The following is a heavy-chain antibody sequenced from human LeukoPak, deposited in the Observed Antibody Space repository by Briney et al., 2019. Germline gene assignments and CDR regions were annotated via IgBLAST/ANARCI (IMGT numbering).Heavy chain of an antibody. D-gene: IGHD3-9*01. CDR3: ASEFYDLLTGYLYSLQDY. Sequence: SETLSLTCAVYGGSFSSYYWSWIRQPPGEGLEWIGEINHSGNTNYNPSLKTRVTISVDTSKNQFSLRLSSVTAADTAIYYCASEFYDLLTGYLYSLQDYWGQGTLVTVSS. V-gene: IGHV4-34*01. J-gene: IGHJ4*02. CDR1: GGSFSSYY. CDR2: INHSGNT.